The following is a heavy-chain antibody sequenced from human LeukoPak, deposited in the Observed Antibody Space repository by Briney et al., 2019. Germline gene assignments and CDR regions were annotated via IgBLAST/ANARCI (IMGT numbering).Heavy chain of an antibody. J-gene: IGHJ6*02. CDR3: ARDVRSNYGSHTMDV. V-gene: IGHV1-2*02. CDR2: INPNSGGT. CDR1: GYAFTAYY. D-gene: IGHD4-11*01. Sequence: ASVKVSCKTSGYAFTAYYMDWVRQAPGQGLAWMGWINPNSGGTNYAQHFQGRVTMTRDTSISTAYLELSRLTSDGTAVYYCARDVRSNYGSHTMDVWGQGTTVTVSS.